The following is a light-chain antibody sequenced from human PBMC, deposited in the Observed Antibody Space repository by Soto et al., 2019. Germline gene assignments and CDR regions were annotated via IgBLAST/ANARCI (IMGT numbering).Light chain of an antibody. J-gene: IGKJ2*03. Sequence: DFQMTQSPSTLSASVGDRVTITCRASQSIHSWLAWYQQKPGRTPKLLIYKASTLATGVPSRFSGSGSGTEFTLTISSVQPDDFATYYCQQYNAHPYSFGQGTKLE. CDR3: QQYNAHPYS. V-gene: IGKV1-5*03. CDR1: QSIHSW. CDR2: KAS.